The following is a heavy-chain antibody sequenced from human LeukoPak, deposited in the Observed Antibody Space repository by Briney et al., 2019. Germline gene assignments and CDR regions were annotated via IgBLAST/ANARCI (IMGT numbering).Heavy chain of an antibody. Sequence: PGGSLRLSCAASGFTVSSNYMSWVRQAPGKGLEWVSVIYSGGTTYYADSAKGRFTISRDNSNNTLYLQMISLRAEDTAVYYCARGPVTRFEIWGQGTMVTVSS. J-gene: IGHJ3*02. CDR3: ARGPVTRFEI. D-gene: IGHD4-17*01. CDR2: IYSGGTT. V-gene: IGHV3-53*01. CDR1: GFTVSSNY.